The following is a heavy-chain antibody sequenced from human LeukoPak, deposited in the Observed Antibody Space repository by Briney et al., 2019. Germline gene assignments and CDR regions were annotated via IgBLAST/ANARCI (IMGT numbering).Heavy chain of an antibody. CDR2: ISSSGSTI. Sequence: PGGSLRLSCAASGFTFSSYEMNWVRQAPGKGLEWVSYISSSGSTIYYADSVKGRFTISRDDSKNTLYLQMNNLRVEDTAVYYCARDPGRVGDYWGQGTLVTVSS. D-gene: IGHD2-2*01. CDR1: GFTFSSYE. J-gene: IGHJ4*02. CDR3: ARDPGRVGDY. V-gene: IGHV3-48*03.